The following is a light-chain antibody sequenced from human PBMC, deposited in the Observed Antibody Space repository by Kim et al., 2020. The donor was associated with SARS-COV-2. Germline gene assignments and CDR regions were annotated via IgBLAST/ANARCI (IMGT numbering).Light chain of an antibody. CDR2: KVS. CDR3: QQYGWT. J-gene: IGKJ1*01. CDR1: QSISHW. V-gene: IGKV1-5*03. Sequence: DIQMTQSPSTLSASVGDRVTITCRASQSISHWLAWYQQKPGKAPKLLIYKVSNLESGVPSRFSGSGSGTEFTLTISSLQPDDFATYYCQQYGWTFGQGTRVEI.